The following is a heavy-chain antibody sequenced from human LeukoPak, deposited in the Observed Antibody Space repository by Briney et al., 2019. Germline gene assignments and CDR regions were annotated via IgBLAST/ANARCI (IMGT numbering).Heavy chain of an antibody. J-gene: IGHJ4*02. V-gene: IGHV1-69*04. CDR2: IIPIRGIA. CDR1: GGTFSSYA. D-gene: IGHD4-11*01. Sequence: SVKVSCKASGGTFSSYAISWVRQAPGQGLEWMGRIIPIRGIANYAQKFQGRVTITADKSTSTAYMELSSLRSEDTAVYYCASDYSNSFDYWGQGTLVTVS. CDR3: ASDYSNSFDY.